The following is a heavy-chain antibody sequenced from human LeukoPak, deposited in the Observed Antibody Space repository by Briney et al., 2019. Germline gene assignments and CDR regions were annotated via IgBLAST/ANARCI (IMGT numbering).Heavy chain of an antibody. V-gene: IGHV4-61*02. CDR1: GGSISSGSYY. D-gene: IGHD6-13*01. CDR2: IYTSGST. J-gene: IGHJ3*02. CDR3: VRRIATTGIYGFDI. Sequence: SQTLSLTCTVSGGSISSGSYYWSWIRQPAGKGLEWIGRIYTSGSTNYNPSLKSRVTTSVDTSKNQFSLKLSSVTAADTAMYYCVRRIATTGIYGFDIWGQGTMVTVSS.